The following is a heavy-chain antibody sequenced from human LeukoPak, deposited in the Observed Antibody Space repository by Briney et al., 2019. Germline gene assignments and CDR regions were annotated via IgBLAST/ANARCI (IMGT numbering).Heavy chain of an antibody. V-gene: IGHV3-23*01. D-gene: IGHD2-21*01. Sequence: GGSLRLSCAASGFTFSSYAMSWVRQAPGKGLEWVSAISGSGGSTYYADSMKGRFTISRDNSKNTLYLQMNSLRAEDTAVYYCAKELAYCGGDCRGDAFDIWGQRTMVTVSS. CDR2: ISGSGGST. CDR3: AKELAYCGGDCRGDAFDI. CDR1: GFTFSSYA. J-gene: IGHJ3*02.